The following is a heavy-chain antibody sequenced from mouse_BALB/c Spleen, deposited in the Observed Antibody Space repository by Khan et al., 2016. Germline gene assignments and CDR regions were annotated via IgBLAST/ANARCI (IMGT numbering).Heavy chain of an antibody. CDR1: GFSLTGYG. V-gene: IGHV2-6-7*01. CDR2: MWGDGST. Sequence: QVQLKESGPGLVAPSQSLSITCTVSGFSLTGYGVNWVRQPPGKGLEWLGMMWGDGSTDYNSALTSRLSISKDNSKSQVFLKMNSLPTDDTARYYCARVWGDYWGQGTSVTVSS. D-gene: IGHD1-1*02. CDR3: ARVWGDY. J-gene: IGHJ4*01.